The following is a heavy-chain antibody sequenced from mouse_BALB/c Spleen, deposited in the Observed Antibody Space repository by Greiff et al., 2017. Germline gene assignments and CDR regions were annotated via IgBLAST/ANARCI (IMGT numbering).Heavy chain of an antibody. Sequence: QVQLQQPGAELVKPGASVKMSCKASGYTFTSYWMHWVKQRPGQGLEWIGYINPSTGYTEYNQKFKDKATLTADKSSSTAYMQLSSLTSEDSAVYYCARDYGNYGAMDYWGQGTSVTVSS. CDR3: ARDYGNYGAMDY. CDR2: INPSTGYT. CDR1: GYTFTSYW. D-gene: IGHD2-1*01. J-gene: IGHJ4*01. V-gene: IGHV1S26*01.